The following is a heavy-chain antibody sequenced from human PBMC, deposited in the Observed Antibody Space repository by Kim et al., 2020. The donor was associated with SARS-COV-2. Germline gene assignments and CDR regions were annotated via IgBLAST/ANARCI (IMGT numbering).Heavy chain of an antibody. J-gene: IGHJ4*02. CDR2: IYYTGRT. Sequence: SETLSLTCTVSGGSISSSGYYWAWIRQPPGKGLEWIGNIYYTGRTYYNSSLESRVTISVDTSKTQFSLKLSSVTAADTAVYHCARLYAYSGSYTAYYFDFWGQGTLVTVSS. D-gene: IGHD1-26*01. CDR3: ARLYAYSGSYTAYYFDF. CDR1: GGSISSSGYY. V-gene: IGHV4-39*01.